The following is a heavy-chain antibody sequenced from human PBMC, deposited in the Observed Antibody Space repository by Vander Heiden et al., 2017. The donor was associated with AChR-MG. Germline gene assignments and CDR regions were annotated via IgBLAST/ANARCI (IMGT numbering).Heavy chain of an antibody. Sequence: QVQLVQSGAEVKRPGASVKASCKTSGYTFTTYDIHWVRQATGQGLEWMGWVNPNSADTGYAQKFQGRVTVTVDTSITTAYMKLRSLTSEDTAVYYCAKERRGLRGFDSWGQGTLVTVSS. V-gene: IGHV1-8*01. CDR1: GYTFTTYD. CDR2: VNPNSADT. CDR3: AKERRGLRGFDS. D-gene: IGHD4-17*01. J-gene: IGHJ4*02.